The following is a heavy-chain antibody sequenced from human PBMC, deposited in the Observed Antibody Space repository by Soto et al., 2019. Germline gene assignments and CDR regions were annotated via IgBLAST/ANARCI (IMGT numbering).Heavy chain of an antibody. D-gene: IGHD6-6*01. V-gene: IGHV3-33*01. J-gene: IGHJ5*02. CDR1: GFTFSSYG. CDR2: IWYDGSNK. Sequence: LRLSCAASGFTFSSYGMHWVRQAPGKGLEWVAVIWYDGSNKYYADSVKGRFTISRDNSKNTLYLQMNSLRAEDTAVYYCARGVFGVQPRIAARPDYWFDPWGQGTLVTVSS. CDR3: ARGVFGVQPRIAARPDYWFDP.